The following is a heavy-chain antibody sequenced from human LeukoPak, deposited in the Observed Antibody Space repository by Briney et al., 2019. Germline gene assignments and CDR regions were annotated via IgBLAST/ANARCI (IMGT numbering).Heavy chain of an antibody. D-gene: IGHD2-2*01. CDR2: IKQDGSEK. J-gene: IGHJ4*02. CDR3: ARGSVPAARHAGYYFDY. V-gene: IGHV3-7*01. Sequence: GGSLRLSCAASGFTFSSYWMSWVRQAPGKGLEWVANIKQDGSEKYYVDSVKGRFTISRDNAKNSLYLQMNSLRAEDTAVYYCARGSVPAARHAGYYFDYWGQGTLVTVSS. CDR1: GFTFSSYW.